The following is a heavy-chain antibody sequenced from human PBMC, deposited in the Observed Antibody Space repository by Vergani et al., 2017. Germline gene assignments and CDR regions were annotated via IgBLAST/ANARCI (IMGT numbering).Heavy chain of an antibody. CDR2: IIPIFGTA. V-gene: IGHV1-69*01. D-gene: IGHD2-2*02. Sequence: QVQLVQSGAEVKKPGSSVQVSCKASGGTFSSYAISWVRQAPGQGLEWMGGIIPIFGTANYAQKFQGRVTITADESTSTAYMELSSLRSEDTAVYYCARVGVDIVVVPAAIRGWFDPWGQGTLVTVSS. CDR3: ARVGVDIVVVPAAIRGWFDP. J-gene: IGHJ5*02. CDR1: GGTFSSYA.